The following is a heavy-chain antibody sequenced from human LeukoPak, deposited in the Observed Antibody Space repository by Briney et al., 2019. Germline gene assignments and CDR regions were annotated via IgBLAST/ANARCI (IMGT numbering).Heavy chain of an antibody. D-gene: IGHD3-3*01. CDR3: AKIYYDFWSGYKPPYYFDY. CDR2: ISGSGGST. J-gene: IGHJ4*02. Sequence: PGGSLRLSCAASGFTFSSYAMSWVRQAPGKGLEWVSAISGSGGSTYYADSVKGRSTISRDNSKNTLYLQMNSLRAEDTAVYYCAKIYYDFWSGYKPPYYFDYWGQGTLVTVSS. CDR1: GFTFSSYA. V-gene: IGHV3-23*01.